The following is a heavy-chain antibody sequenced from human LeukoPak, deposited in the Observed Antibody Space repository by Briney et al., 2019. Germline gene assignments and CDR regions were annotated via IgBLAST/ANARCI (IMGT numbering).Heavy chain of an antibody. D-gene: IGHD2-2*01. Sequence: GGSLRLSRAASGFTFSGYGINWVRLAPAKGLEWVSMISNGNTEHYADPVKGRFTVSRDNARNSAYLQMNSLRDEDPAMYSCARDYGYCRGNPCYARFAYWGHGTLVTVSS. CDR3: ARDYGYCRGNPCYARFAY. V-gene: IGHV3-48*02. CDR1: GFTFSGYG. J-gene: IGHJ4*01. CDR2: MISNGNTE.